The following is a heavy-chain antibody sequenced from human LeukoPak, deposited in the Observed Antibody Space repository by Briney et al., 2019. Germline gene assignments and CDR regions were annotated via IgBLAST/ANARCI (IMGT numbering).Heavy chain of an antibody. V-gene: IGHV3-23*01. CDR2: IGGSGGST. Sequence: GGSLRLSCAASGFTFSSFAMKWVRQAPGKELEWVSSIGGSGGSTYYADSVKGRFTISRDNSKNTLYPQMNNLRAEDTAIYYCAKGVGNSANHGMDVWGQGTTVTVSS. CDR1: GFTFSSFA. J-gene: IGHJ6*02. CDR3: AKGVGNSANHGMDV. D-gene: IGHD7-27*01.